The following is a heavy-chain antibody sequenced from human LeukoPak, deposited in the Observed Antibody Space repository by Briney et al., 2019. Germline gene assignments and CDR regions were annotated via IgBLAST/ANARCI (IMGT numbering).Heavy chain of an antibody. CDR2: ISSSSSYI. D-gene: IGHD5-12*01. CDR1: GFTFSSYS. V-gene: IGHV3-21*01. CDR3: ARFGGYDAALNFDY. Sequence: GGSLRLSCAASGFTFSSYSMNWVRQAPGKGLEWVSSISSSSSYIYYADSVKGRFTISRDNAKNSLYLQMNSLRAEDTAVYYCARFGGYDAALNFDYWGQGTLVTVSS. J-gene: IGHJ4*02.